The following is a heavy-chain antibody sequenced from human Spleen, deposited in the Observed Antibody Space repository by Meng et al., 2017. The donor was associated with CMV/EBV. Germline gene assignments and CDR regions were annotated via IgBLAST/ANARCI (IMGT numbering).Heavy chain of an antibody. V-gene: IGHV4-30-4*08. CDR3: ARGTLDPYYFDY. J-gene: IGHJ4*02. Sequence: VPLTAPGPGLVKPSQPLSLTCTVSGGSISSGDYYWSWIRQPPGKGLEWIGYIYYSGGTYYNPSLKSRVTISVDTSKNQFSLKLSSVTAADTAVYYCARGTLDPYYFDYWGQGTLVTVSS. D-gene: IGHD1-1*01. CDR1: GGSISSGDYY. CDR2: IYYSGGT.